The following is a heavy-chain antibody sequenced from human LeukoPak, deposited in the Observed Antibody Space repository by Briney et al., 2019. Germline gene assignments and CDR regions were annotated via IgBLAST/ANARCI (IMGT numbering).Heavy chain of an antibody. Sequence: AASVKVSCKASGYTFTPYDINWVRQATGQGLEWMGWMNPNSGNTGYAQKFQGRVTMTRNTSISTAYMELSSLRSEDTAVYYCARGPNKSDGGNSGSAWFDPWGQGTLVTVSS. CDR1: GYTFTPYD. D-gene: IGHD4-23*01. CDR2: MNPNSGNT. J-gene: IGHJ5*02. V-gene: IGHV1-8*01. CDR3: ARGPNKSDGGNSGSAWFDP.